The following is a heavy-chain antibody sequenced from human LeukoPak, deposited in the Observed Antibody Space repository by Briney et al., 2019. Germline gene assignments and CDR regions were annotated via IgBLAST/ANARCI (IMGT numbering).Heavy chain of an antibody. CDR3: ARDSPSTDYYGSGSHPSPNGMDA. D-gene: IGHD3-10*01. V-gene: IGHV1-3*01. CDR2: INAGNGNT. CDR1: GYTFTSYA. J-gene: IGHJ6*02. Sequence: GASVKVSCKASGYTFTSYAMHWVRQAPGQRLEWMGWINAGNGNTKYSQKFQGRVTITRDTSASTAYMELSSLRSEDTAVYYCARDSPSTDYYGSGSHPSPNGMDAWGQGTTVTVSS.